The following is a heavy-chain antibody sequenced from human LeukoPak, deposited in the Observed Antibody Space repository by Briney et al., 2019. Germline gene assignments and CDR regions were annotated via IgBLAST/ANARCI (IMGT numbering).Heavy chain of an antibody. CDR3: ARAYYDSSGTPFDY. J-gene: IGHJ4*02. V-gene: IGHV1-2*02. CDR1: GHTFTGYY. Sequence: ASVKVSCKASGHTFTGYYMHWVRQAPGQGLEWMGWINPNSGGTNYAQKFQGRVTMTRDTSISTAYMELSRLRSDDTAVYYCARAYYDSSGTPFDYWGQGTLVTVSS. CDR2: INPNSGGT. D-gene: IGHD3-22*01.